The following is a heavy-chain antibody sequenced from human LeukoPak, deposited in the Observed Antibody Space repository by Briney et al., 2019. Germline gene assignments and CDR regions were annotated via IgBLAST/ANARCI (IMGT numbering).Heavy chain of an antibody. Sequence: SETLSLTCAVYGGSFSGYYWSWIRQPPGKGLEWIGEINHSGSTNYNPSLKSRVTISVDTSKNQFSLKLSSVTAADTAVYYCARLGQWLALDYWGQGTLVTVSS. V-gene: IGHV4-34*01. D-gene: IGHD6-19*01. J-gene: IGHJ4*02. CDR3: ARLGQWLALDY. CDR2: INHSGST. CDR1: GGSFSGYY.